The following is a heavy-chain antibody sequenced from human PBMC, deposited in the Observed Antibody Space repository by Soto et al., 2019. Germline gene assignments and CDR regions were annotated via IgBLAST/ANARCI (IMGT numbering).Heavy chain of an antibody. Sequence: QVQLVESGGGVVQPGRSLRLSCAASGFTFSSYAMHWVRQAPGKGLEWVAVISYDGSNKYYADSVKGRFTISRDNSKNTLYLQMNSLGAEDTAVYYCATIPHTVVTREVDYGGQGTLVTVSS. CDR1: GFTFSSYA. J-gene: IGHJ4*02. D-gene: IGHD2-21*02. CDR3: ATIPHTVVTREVDY. V-gene: IGHV3-30-3*01. CDR2: ISYDGSNK.